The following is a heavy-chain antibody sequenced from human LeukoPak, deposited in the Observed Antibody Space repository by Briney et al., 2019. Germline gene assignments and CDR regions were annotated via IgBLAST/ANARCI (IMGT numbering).Heavy chain of an antibody. V-gene: IGHV3-48*01. D-gene: IGHD2-21*01. CDR2: ISSSSSTI. CDR1: GFTFSSYT. CDR3: ARMIGGASGDFDN. J-gene: IGHJ4*02. Sequence: GGSLRLSCAASGFTFSSYTINWVRRAPGKGLEWVSYISSSSSTIYYADSVKGRFSISRDNAKNSLHLQMNSLRVEDTAMYYCARMIGGASGDFDNWGQGTLVTVSS.